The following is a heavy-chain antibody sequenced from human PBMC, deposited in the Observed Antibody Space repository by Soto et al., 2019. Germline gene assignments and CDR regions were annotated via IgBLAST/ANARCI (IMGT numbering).Heavy chain of an antibody. J-gene: IGHJ5*02. V-gene: IGHV3-21*01. CDR1: GFSFSSYS. Sequence: EVQLVESGGGLVKPGGSLRLSCAASGFSFSSYSMNWVRQAPGKGLEWVSSISSSASHINYADSVKGRFTISRDNAKKSRYLQMNSLRAEDTAVYYCARGYTGYCSGGTCYWFDPWGQGTLVTVS. CDR3: ARGYTGYCSGGTCYWFDP. D-gene: IGHD2-15*01. CDR2: ISSSASHI.